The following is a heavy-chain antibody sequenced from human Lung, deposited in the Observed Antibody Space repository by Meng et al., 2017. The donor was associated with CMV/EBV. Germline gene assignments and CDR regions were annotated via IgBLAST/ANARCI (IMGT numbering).Heavy chain of an antibody. V-gene: IGHV3-23*01. CDR2: ISGSGGST. CDR3: AKFTLTYYFDY. Sequence: EWQLCDAGGGFVQPGGSLGLSCAASGFTFSSYAMTWVRQAPGKGLEWVSAISGSGGSTYYADSVKGRFTISRDNSKNTLYLQMNSLRAEDTAVYYCAKFTLTYYFDYWGQGTLVTVSS. J-gene: IGHJ4*02. CDR1: GFTFSSYA.